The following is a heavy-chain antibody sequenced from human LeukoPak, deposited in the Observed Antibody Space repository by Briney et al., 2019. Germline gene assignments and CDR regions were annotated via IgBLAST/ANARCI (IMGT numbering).Heavy chain of an antibody. CDR3: AKANYGSGSYYKFDY. Sequence: PGGSLRLSCAASGFTFSSYGMHWVRQAPGKGLEWVAVIWYDGSNKYYADSVKGRFTISRDNSKNTLYLQMNIVRATTEAIDYCAKANYGSGSYYKFDYWGQGTLVTVSS. V-gene: IGHV3-33*06. D-gene: IGHD3-10*01. CDR2: IWYDGSNK. CDR1: GFTFSSYG. J-gene: IGHJ4*02.